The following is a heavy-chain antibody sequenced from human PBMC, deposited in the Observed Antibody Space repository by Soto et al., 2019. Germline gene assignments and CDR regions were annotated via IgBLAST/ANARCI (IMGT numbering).Heavy chain of an antibody. CDR2: ISYDGTKQ. J-gene: IGHJ4*02. V-gene: IGHV3-30*04. CDR1: GFTFSKYA. D-gene: IGHD2-8*01. CDR3: ARDAYYVLMVYATTWNYFDY. Sequence: QVQLVESGGGVVQPGKSLRLSCVASGFTFSKYAMNWVRQAPGKGLQWVARISYDGTKQLYADSVKGQFTISRDNSNKTLYLQMNSLRGEDTAMYYCARDAYYVLMVYATTWNYFDYWGQGTLVPVSS.